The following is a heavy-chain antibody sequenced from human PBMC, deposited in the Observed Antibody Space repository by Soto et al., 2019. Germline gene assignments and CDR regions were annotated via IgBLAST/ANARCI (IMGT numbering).Heavy chain of an antibody. CDR3: AAVMTTASFDY. Sequence: SETLSLTCAVSGYSISSGYYWGWIRQPPGKGLEWIGSIYHSGSTYYNPSLKSRVTISVDTSKNQFSLKLSSVTAADTAVYYCAAVMTTASFDYWGQGTLVT. D-gene: IGHD4-17*01. CDR2: IYHSGST. J-gene: IGHJ4*02. CDR1: GYSISSGYY. V-gene: IGHV4-38-2*01.